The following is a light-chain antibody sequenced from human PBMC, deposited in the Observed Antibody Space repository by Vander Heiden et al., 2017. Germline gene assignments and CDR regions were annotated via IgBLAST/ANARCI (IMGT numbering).Light chain of an antibody. CDR1: QSVLDSSNNKNY. J-gene: IGKJ1*01. Sequence: DIVMTQSPDSLAVSLGARATIHCKSSQSVLDSSNNKNYLAWYQQKPGQPPKLLIYWASTRESGVPDRFSGSGSGTDFTLTISSLQAEDVAVYYCQQYYSTPWTFGQGTKVEIK. CDR2: WAS. CDR3: QQYYSTPWT. V-gene: IGKV4-1*01.